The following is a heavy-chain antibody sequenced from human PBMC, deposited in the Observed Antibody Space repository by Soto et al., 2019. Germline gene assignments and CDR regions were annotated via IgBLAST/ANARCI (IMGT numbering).Heavy chain of an antibody. Sequence: SLRLSCVASGFTFSGYGMHWVRQAPGKGLEWVAVISYEGSNKYYADSVKGRFIISRDNSINTMYLEMNSLRAEDTAVYYCAKDRKTIFGVVPFSGGMDVWGQGTTVTVSS. CDR3: AKDRKTIFGVVPFSGGMDV. J-gene: IGHJ6*02. V-gene: IGHV3-30*18. CDR1: GFTFSGYG. CDR2: ISYEGSNK. D-gene: IGHD3-3*01.